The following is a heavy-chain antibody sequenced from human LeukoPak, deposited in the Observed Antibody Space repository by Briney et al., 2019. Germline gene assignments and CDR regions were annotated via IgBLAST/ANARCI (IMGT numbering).Heavy chain of an antibody. J-gene: IGHJ6*01. CDR3: TRHTMDV. Sequence: GGSLRLSCAASGFTFSVSAMHWVRQASGKGLEWVGRNRSKANNYATEYDASVKGRFTISRDDSKNTAYLQMNSLRTEDTAVYYCTRHTMDVWGQGTTVTVSS. CDR1: GFTFSVSA. CDR2: NRSKANNYAT. V-gene: IGHV3-73*01.